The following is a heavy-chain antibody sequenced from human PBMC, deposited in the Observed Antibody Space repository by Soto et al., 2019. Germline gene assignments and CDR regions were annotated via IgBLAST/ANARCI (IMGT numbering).Heavy chain of an antibody. CDR2: IYYSGST. V-gene: IGHV4-59*01. CDR1: GGSISSYY. D-gene: IGHD5-18*01. J-gene: IGHJ4*02. Sequence: PSETLCLTCTVSGGSISSYYWSWIRQPPGKGLEWIGYIYYSGSTNYNPSLKSRVTISVDTSKNQFSLKLSSVTAADTAVYYCARTLYSYGPRFDYWGQGTLVTVSS. CDR3: ARTLYSYGPRFDY.